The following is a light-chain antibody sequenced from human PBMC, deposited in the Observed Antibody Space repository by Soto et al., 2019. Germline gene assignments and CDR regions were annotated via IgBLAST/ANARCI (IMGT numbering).Light chain of an antibody. CDR1: QSVSSN. J-gene: IGKJ2*01. V-gene: IGKV3-15*01. CDR2: GAS. Sequence: ETVMTQSPANLSVSPGERATLSCRASQSVSSNLAWHQQKPGQALRLLIYGASTRATGIPARFSGSGSGTEFTLTISSLQSEDFAIYYCQQYNNWPPVTFGQGTKLEVK. CDR3: QQYNNWPPVT.